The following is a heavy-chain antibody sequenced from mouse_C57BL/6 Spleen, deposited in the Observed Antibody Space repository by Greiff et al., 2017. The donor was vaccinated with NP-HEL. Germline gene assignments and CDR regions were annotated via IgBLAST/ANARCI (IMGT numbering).Heavy chain of an antibody. CDR3: TTLGNGEDY. D-gene: IGHD2-1*01. J-gene: IGHJ4*01. V-gene: IGHV14-1*01. Sequence: VQLKESGAELVRPGASVKLSCTASGFNFNDYYMHWVKQRPEQGLEWIGRIDPEDGDTDYAPKFQGKATMTADTSSNTAYLQRSSLTSEDTAVYYCTTLGNGEDYWGQGTSVTVSS. CDR1: GFNFNDYY. CDR2: IDPEDGDT.